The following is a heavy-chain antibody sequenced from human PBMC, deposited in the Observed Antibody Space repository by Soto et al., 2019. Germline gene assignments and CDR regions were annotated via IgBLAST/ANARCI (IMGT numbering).Heavy chain of an antibody. J-gene: IGHJ4*02. D-gene: IGHD7-27*01. CDR1: GFTLSSYW. Sequence: TGGSLRLSCEASGFTLSSYWISWIRQAPGKGLEWVANTRQDGGQSYLVDSVKGRFTISRDNSKSTLYLQVDSLRPEDAAVYYCARDPKTSGGQHWAFNYFDSWGQGTLVTVSS. CDR2: TRQDGGQS. V-gene: IGHV3-7*01. CDR3: ARDPKTSGGQHWAFNYFDS.